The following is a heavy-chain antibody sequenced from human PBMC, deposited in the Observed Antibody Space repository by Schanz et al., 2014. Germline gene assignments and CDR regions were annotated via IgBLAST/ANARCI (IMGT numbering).Heavy chain of an antibody. CDR3: AKGMGYCSGGTCYDYYYYGLDV. V-gene: IGHV3-48*04. J-gene: IGHJ6*02. CDR1: GFAFSSYS. Sequence: VQLVESGGGLIQPGGSLRLSCTASGFAFSSYSMNWVRQAPGKGLEWVSYISGTTTYTNYADSVKGRFTISRDNAKNSLYLQMNSLSADDTAVFYCAKGMGYCSGGTCYDYYYYGLDVWGQGTTVTVSS. CDR2: ISGTTTYT. D-gene: IGHD2-15*01.